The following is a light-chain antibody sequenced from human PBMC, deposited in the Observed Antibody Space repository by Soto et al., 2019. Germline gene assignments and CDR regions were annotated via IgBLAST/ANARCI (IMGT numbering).Light chain of an antibody. CDR3: SSYTSSNTLV. V-gene: IGLV2-14*01. J-gene: IGLJ1*01. CDR2: EVS. Sequence: QSALTQPASVSGSPGQSITISCTGTSSDVGGYNYVSWYQQHPGKAPKFMIYEVSYRPSGVSNRFSGSKSGNAASLTISGLQAEDEADYYCSSYTSSNTLVFGTGTKVTVL. CDR1: SSDVGGYNY.